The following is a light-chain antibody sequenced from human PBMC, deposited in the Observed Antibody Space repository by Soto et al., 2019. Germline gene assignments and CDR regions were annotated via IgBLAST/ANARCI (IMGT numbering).Light chain of an antibody. Sequence: ELVLTQSPDTLSLSPGERATLSCRANQSVSSSYLAWYQQKPGQAPRLLIYGASSRATGIPDRVSGSGSGTDFTLTISRLEPEDFAVYYCQQYGSSLWTFGQGTKVDIK. CDR2: GAS. CDR3: QQYGSSLWT. V-gene: IGKV3-20*01. CDR1: QSVSSSY. J-gene: IGKJ1*01.